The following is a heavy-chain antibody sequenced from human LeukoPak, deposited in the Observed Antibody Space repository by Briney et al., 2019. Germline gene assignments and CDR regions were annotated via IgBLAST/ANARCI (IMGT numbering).Heavy chain of an antibody. V-gene: IGHV4-59*01. CDR3: ARAAKDCSSTSCYYYYGMDV. CDR2: IYYSGST. CDR1: GGSISSYY. Sequence: SETLSLTCTVSGGSISSYYWGWIRQPAGKGLEWIGYIYYSGSTNYNPSLKSRVTISVDTSKNQFSLKLSSVTAADTAVYYCARAAKDCSSTSCYYYYGMDVWGQGTTVTVSS. J-gene: IGHJ6*02. D-gene: IGHD2-2*01.